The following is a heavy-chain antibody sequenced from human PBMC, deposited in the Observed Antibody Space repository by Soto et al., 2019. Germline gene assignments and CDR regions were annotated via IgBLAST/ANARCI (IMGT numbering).Heavy chain of an antibody. J-gene: IGHJ6*02. CDR1: GFSCSSNG. D-gene: IGHD1-1*01. CDR2: TTYDGGIK. V-gene: IGHV3-30*03. Sequence: LRLSYAGSGFSCSSNGMEWVRLAPGKGLEWVAATTYDGGIKHYVDSVKGRFTISRDNSKNTLYLQMNSLRVEDTATYYCAGALENPYFYYGLNVWGQGTTVTVSS. CDR3: AGALENPYFYYGLNV.